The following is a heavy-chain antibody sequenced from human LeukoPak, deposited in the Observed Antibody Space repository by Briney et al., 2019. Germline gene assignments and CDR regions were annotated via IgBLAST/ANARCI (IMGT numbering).Heavy chain of an antibody. J-gene: IGHJ4*02. Sequence: ASVKVSCKASGYTFTSYDINWVRQATGQGLEWMGWMNPNSGNTGYAQKFQGRVTMTRITSISTAYMELSSLRSEDTAVYYCARRSIAARHLDYWGQGTLVTVSS. CDR2: MNPNSGNT. D-gene: IGHD6-6*01. V-gene: IGHV1-8*01. CDR1: GYTFTSYD. CDR3: ARRSIAARHLDY.